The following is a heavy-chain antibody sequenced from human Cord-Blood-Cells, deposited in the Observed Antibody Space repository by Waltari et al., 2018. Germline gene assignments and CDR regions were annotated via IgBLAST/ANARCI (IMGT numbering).Heavy chain of an antibody. CDR3: ARVGRYSSGWYTGGSDY. D-gene: IGHD6-19*01. V-gene: IGHV4-34*01. J-gene: IGHJ4*02. CDR1: GGSFSGYY. Sequence: QVQLQQWGAGLLKSSETLSLTCAVYGGSFSGYYWSWIRQPPGKGLEWIGEINHSGSTNYNPSLKSRVTISVDTSKNQFSLKLSSVTAADTAVYYCARVGRYSSGWYTGGSDYWGQGTLVTVSS. CDR2: INHSGST.